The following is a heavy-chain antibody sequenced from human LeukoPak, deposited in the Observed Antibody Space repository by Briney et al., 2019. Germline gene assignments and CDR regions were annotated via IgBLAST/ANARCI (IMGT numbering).Heavy chain of an antibody. V-gene: IGHV1-8*01. CDR3: ARGRRYSSGWYGEY. J-gene: IGHJ4*02. CDR2: MNPNSGNT. D-gene: IGHD6-19*01. Sequence: ASVKVSCKASGYTFTSYDINWVRQATGQGLEWMGWMNPNSGNTGYAQKFQGRVTMTRNTSISTAYMELSSLRSEDTAVYYCARGRRYSSGWYGEYWGQGTLVTVPS. CDR1: GYTFTSYD.